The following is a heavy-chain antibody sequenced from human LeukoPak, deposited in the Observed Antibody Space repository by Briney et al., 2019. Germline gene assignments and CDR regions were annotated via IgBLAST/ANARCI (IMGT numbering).Heavy chain of an antibody. J-gene: IGHJ6*02. D-gene: IGHD3-22*01. Sequence: TSETPSLTCTVSGGSISSYYWSWIRQPPGKGLEWIGYIYYSGSTNYNPSLKSRVTISVDTSKNQFSLKLSSVTAADTAVYYCARRPYYYESSGYYYGMDVWGQGTTVTVSS. CDR1: GGSISSYY. V-gene: IGHV4-59*08. CDR3: ARRPYYYESSGYYYGMDV. CDR2: IYYSGST.